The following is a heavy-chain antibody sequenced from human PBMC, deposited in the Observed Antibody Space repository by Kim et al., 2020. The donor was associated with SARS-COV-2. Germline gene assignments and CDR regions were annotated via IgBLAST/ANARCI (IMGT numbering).Heavy chain of an antibody. CDR3: ARAPPRPQWEWGAVVYAIGGIDY. V-gene: IGHV3-7*01. CDR1: GFTFSSYW. D-gene: IGHD2-8*02. Sequence: GGSLRLSCAASGFTFSSYWMSWVRQAPGKGLEWVANIKQDGSEKYYVDSVKGRFTISRDNAKNSLYLQMNSLRAEDTAVYYCARAPPRPQWEWGAVVYAIGGIDYWGQGTLVTVSS. CDR2: IKQDGSEK. J-gene: IGHJ4*02.